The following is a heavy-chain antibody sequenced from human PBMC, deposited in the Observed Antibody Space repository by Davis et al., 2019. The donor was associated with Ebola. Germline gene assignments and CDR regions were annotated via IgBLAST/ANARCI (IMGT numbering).Heavy chain of an antibody. CDR3: AGRTYGSGSF. CDR2: IYFDERNT. CDR1: GFTFNDYG. J-gene: IGHJ4*02. D-gene: IGHD3-10*01. Sequence: GGSLRLSCAASGFTFNDYGMHWVRQAPGKGLEWVALIYFDERNTYYADSVKGRFTISRDNSRSTLYLQMNSLRADDTAVYYCAGRTYGSGSFWGQGTLVTVSS. V-gene: IGHV3-33*01.